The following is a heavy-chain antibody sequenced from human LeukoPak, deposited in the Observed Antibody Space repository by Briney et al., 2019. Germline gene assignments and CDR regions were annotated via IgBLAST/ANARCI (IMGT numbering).Heavy chain of an antibody. V-gene: IGHV3-21*01. CDR1: GFTFSTYA. Sequence: PGGSLRLSCEASGFTFSTYAMNWVRQAPGKGQEWVSSISSNSSYIYYADSVKGRFTISRDNAKNSLYLQMNSLRVEDTAVFYCVSQYLRELNWGQGTLVTVSS. CDR2: ISSNSSYI. D-gene: IGHD1-26*01. CDR3: VSQYLRELN. J-gene: IGHJ4*02.